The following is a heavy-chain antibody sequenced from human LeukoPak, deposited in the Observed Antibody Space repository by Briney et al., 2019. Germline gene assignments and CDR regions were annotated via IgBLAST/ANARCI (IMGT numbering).Heavy chain of an antibody. CDR3: ARGIAAAGTIYYYGMDD. D-gene: IGHD6-13*01. CDR2: INHSGST. J-gene: IGHJ6*02. V-gene: IGHV4-39*07. CDR1: GGSISSSSYY. Sequence: SETLSLTCTVSGGSISSSSYYWGWIRQPPGRGLEWIGEINHSGSTNYNPSLKSRVTISVDTSKNQFSLKLSSVTAADTAAYYCARGIAAAGTIYYYGMDDWGQGTTVTVSS.